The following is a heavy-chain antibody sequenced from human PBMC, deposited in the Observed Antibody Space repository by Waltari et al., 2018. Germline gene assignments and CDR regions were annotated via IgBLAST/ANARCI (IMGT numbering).Heavy chain of an antibody. CDR3: AGGWFYFDY. CDR2: IHWDDEK. J-gene: IGHJ4*02. CDR1: GGSISSYYW. Sequence: QESGPGLVKPSETLSLTCTVSGGSISSYYWSWIRQPPTKALEWLALIHWDDEKWYSPSLKNRLTVTKDTSRNQVVLTLTNMDPADTATYYCAGGWFYFDYWGQGALVTVSS. D-gene: IGHD6-19*01. V-gene: IGHV2-5*08.